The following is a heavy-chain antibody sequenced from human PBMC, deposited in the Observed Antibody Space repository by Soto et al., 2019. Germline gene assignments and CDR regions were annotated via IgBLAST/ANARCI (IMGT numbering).Heavy chain of an antibody. V-gene: IGHV1-46*01. Sequence: PSVKVSCKASGYSFFSYYIHWVRQAPGQGPEWMGRFLASGGNTFYAQRFRGRVSMTRDTSSTNTVSLELTSLTSDDTAVYYCARGGATIFGVIDSWGQGTRVTVSS. J-gene: IGHJ4*02. CDR1: GYSFFSYY. CDR2: FLASGGNT. CDR3: ARGGATIFGVIDS. D-gene: IGHD3-3*02.